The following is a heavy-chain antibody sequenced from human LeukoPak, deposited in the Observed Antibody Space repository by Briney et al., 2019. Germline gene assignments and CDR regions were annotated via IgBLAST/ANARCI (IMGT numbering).Heavy chain of an antibody. Sequence: GGSLRLSCAASGFTFSSYGMHWVRQAPGKGLEWVAFIRYDGSNKYYADSVKGRFTISRDNSKNTLYLQMNSLRAEDTAVYYCVSSGYNYYYYYYMDVWGKGTTVTISS. CDR1: GFTFSSYG. CDR2: IRYDGSNK. J-gene: IGHJ6*03. D-gene: IGHD3-22*01. CDR3: VSSGYNYYYYYYMDV. V-gene: IGHV3-30*02.